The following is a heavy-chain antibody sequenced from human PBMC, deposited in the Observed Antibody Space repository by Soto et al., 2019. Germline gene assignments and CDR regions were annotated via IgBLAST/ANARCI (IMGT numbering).Heavy chain of an antibody. D-gene: IGHD3-10*01. CDR1: GDTFSGYS. CDR2: IVPIFGTT. J-gene: IGHJ6*02. V-gene: IGHV1-69*13. Sequence: GASVKVSCKASGDTFSGYSISWVRQAPGQGLEWMGGIVPIFGTTVYAPRLQGRVTITADGPTSTSYMELSGLTFEDTAVYYCAANSLGGGSQGDVWGQGTTVTVSS. CDR3: AANSLGGGSQGDV.